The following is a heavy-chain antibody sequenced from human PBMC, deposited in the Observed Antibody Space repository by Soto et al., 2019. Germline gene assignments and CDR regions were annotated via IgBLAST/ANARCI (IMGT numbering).Heavy chain of an antibody. CDR3: ARDQTTDYYYYGMDV. D-gene: IGHD1-7*01. V-gene: IGHV1-69*13. CDR1: GGTFSSYA. Sequence: GASVKVSCKASGGTFSSYAISWVRQAPGQGLEWMGGIIPIFGTANYAQKFQGRVTITADESTSTAYMELSSLRSKDTAVYYCARDQTTDYYYYGMDVWGQGTTVTVSS. CDR2: IIPIFGTA. J-gene: IGHJ6*02.